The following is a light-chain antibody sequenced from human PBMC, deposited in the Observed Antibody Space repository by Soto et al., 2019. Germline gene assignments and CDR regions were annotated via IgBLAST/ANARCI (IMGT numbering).Light chain of an antibody. Sequence: IVLTLSPATLSLSPRDRATLSCRASQSVSSYLAWYQQKPGQAPRLLIYDASNRATGIPARFSGSGSGTDFTLTISSLEPEDFAVYYCQPGSNLPLWRFGQGAKV. CDR3: QPGSNLPLWR. V-gene: IGKV3-11*01. CDR1: QSVSSY. CDR2: DAS. J-gene: IGKJ1*01.